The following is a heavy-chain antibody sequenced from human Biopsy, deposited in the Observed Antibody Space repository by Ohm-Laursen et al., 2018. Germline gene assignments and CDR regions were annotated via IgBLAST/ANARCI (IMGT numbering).Heavy chain of an antibody. D-gene: IGHD1-7*01. Sequence: GSLRLSCAASGFTFSSYWMTWVRQAPGKGLEWVANIHQDESEKYYVDSVEGRFTISRDNAKNSLYLEMNSLRVEDTAVYYCARDHLGYNWNYGGFEYWGQGTLVTVSS. CDR3: ARDHLGYNWNYGGFEY. J-gene: IGHJ4*02. V-gene: IGHV3-7*01. CDR2: IHQDESEK. CDR1: GFTFSSYW.